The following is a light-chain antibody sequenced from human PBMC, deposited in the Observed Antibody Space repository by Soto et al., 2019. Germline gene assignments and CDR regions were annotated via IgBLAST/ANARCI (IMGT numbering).Light chain of an antibody. J-gene: IGKJ3*01. CDR2: AAS. CDR3: QQTYNTPFT. CDR1: QSIASY. V-gene: IGKV1-39*01. Sequence: DIQMTQSPSSLSASVGDRVTITCRASQSIASYLNWYQQKPGKAPDLLIYAASSLQSGVPSRFSGSGSGPDFSLPISSLQPEDFATYYCQQTYNTPFTFGPGTKVDIK.